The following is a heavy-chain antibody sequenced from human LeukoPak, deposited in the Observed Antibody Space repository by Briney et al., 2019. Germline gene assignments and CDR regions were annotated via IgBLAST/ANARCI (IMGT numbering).Heavy chain of an antibody. CDR3: ARGPHTGVNYYDSSGYYY. CDR2: INHSGST. CDR1: GGSFSGYY. V-gene: IGHV4-34*01. D-gene: IGHD3-22*01. Sequence: PSETLSLTCAVYGGSFSGYYWSWIRQPPGKGPEWIREINHSGSTNYNPSLKSRVTISVDTSKNQFSLKLSSVTAADTAVYYCARGPHTGVNYYDSSGYYYWGQGTLVTVSS. J-gene: IGHJ4*02.